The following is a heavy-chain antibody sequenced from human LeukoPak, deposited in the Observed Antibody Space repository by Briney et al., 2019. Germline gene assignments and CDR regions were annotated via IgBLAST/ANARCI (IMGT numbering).Heavy chain of an antibody. CDR2: ISISSSTI. CDR3: ARGTGYGPDV. V-gene: IGHV3-48*01. D-gene: IGHD5-18*01. CDR1: GFPFSSYS. J-gene: IGHJ6*04. Sequence: GGSLRLSCAASGFPFSSYSMNWVRQAPGRGLEWVSYISISSSTIYYADSVKGRFTISRDNAKNSLYLQMNSLRAEDTAVYYCARGTGYGPDVWGKGTTVTVSS.